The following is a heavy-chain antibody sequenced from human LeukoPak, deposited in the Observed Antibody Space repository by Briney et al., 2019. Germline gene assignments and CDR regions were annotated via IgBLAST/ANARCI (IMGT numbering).Heavy chain of an antibody. Sequence: GGSLRLSCAASGFTVSSNYMSWVCKAPGKGLEWVSIIYSGGTTYYADSVKGRFSISRDNSKNTLYLQMNSLRPEDTAVYYCARELHWGQGTLVTVSS. D-gene: IGHD1-26*01. CDR1: GFTVSSNY. V-gene: IGHV3-66*02. CDR2: IYSGGTT. J-gene: IGHJ4*02. CDR3: ARELH.